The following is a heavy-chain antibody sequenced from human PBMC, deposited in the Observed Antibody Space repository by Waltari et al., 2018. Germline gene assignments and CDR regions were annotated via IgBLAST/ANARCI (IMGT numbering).Heavy chain of an antibody. J-gene: IGHJ4*02. CDR1: GFTFSSYG. CDR3: ARDRLIAVAGTCDY. CDR2: IWYDGSNK. D-gene: IGHD6-19*01. V-gene: IGHV3-33*01. Sequence: QVQLVESGGGVVQPGRSLGLPCAASGFTFSSYGLPWVRPAPGKGLEWVAVIWYDGSNKYYADSVKGRFTISRDNSKNTLYLQMNSLRAEDTAVYYCARDRLIAVAGTCDYWGQGTLVTVSS.